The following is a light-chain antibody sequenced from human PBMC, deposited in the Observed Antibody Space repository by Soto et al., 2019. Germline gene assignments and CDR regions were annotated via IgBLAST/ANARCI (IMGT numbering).Light chain of an antibody. Sequence: EIQMTQSPSSLSASVGDRVTITCRASQGISNYLAWYQQKPGNVPKLLIYAASTLPSGVPSRFSGSGSGTDFTLTISRLQPEDVATYYCQKYNSALVTFGQGTRLEIK. J-gene: IGKJ5*01. V-gene: IGKV1-27*01. CDR3: QKYNSALVT. CDR2: AAS. CDR1: QGISNY.